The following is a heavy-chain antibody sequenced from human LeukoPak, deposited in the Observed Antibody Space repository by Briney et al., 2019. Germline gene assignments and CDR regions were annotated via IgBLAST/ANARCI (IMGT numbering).Heavy chain of an antibody. D-gene: IGHD2-2*01. Sequence: ASVKVSCKASGYTFTGYYMHWVRQAPGQGLEWMGWINPNSGGTNYAQKFQGRVTMTRDTSISTAYMELSRLRSDDTAVYYCARDRTPSPPGYVSAAASFSYWGQGTLVTVSS. CDR2: INPNSGGT. CDR3: ARDRTPSPPGYVSAAASFSY. CDR1: GYTFTGYY. V-gene: IGHV1-2*02. J-gene: IGHJ4*02.